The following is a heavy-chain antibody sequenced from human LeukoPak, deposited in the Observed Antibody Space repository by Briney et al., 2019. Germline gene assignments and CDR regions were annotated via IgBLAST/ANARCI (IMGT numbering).Heavy chain of an antibody. D-gene: IGHD2-2*01. Sequence: GGSLRLSCAASGFTFDDYAMHWVRQAPGKGLEWVSGISWNSGSIGYADSVKGRFTISRDNAKNSLYLQMNSQRAEDTALYYCAKGGPAAIGSVDYWGQGTLVTVSS. J-gene: IGHJ4*02. CDR3: AKGGPAAIGSVDY. CDR2: ISWNSGSI. V-gene: IGHV3-9*01. CDR1: GFTFDDYA.